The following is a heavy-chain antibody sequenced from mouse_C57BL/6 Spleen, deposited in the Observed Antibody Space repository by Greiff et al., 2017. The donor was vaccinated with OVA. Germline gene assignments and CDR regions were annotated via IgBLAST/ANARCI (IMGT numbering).Heavy chain of an antibody. Sequence: QVQLQQPGTELVKPGASVKLSCKASGYTFTSYWMHWVKQRPGKGLEWIGQIYPGDGDTNYNGKFKGKATLTADKSSSTAYMQLSSLTSEDSAVYFCARRGGYYSYAMDYWGQGTSVTVSS. V-gene: IGHV1-80*01. D-gene: IGHD2-3*01. CDR1: GYTFTSYW. CDR3: ARRGGYYSYAMDY. J-gene: IGHJ4*01. CDR2: IYPGDGDT.